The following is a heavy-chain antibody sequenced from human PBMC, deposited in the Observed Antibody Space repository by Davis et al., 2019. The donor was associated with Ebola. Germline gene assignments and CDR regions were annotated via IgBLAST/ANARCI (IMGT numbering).Heavy chain of an antibody. CDR3: ARTLRVYYYMDV. Sequence: GESLKISCAASGFTFSSYVMSWVRQAPGKGLEWVSAISGSGGSTYYADSVKGRFTISRDNSKNTLYLQMNSLRAEDTAVYYCARTLRVYYYMDVWGKGTTVTVSS. CDR1: GFTFSSYV. CDR2: ISGSGGST. D-gene: IGHD4-17*01. V-gene: IGHV3-23*01. J-gene: IGHJ6*03.